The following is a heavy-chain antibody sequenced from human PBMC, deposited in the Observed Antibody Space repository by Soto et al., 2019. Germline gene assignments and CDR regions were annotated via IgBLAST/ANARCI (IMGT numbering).Heavy chain of an antibody. J-gene: IGHJ4*02. CDR3: ARGPSGLTRFHY. CDR1: GFTFSSYA. CDR2: ISYDGSNK. Sequence: GVSLRLSCAASGFTFSSYAMHWVRQAPGKGLEWVAVISYDGSNKYYADSVKGRFTISRDNSKNTLYLQMNSLRAEDTAVYYCARGPSGLTRFHYSGQAPLVTVSS. D-gene: IGHD3-3*01. V-gene: IGHV3-30-3*01.